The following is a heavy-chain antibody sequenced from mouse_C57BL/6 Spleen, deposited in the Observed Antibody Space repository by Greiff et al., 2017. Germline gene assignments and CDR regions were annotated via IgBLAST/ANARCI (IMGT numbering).Heavy chain of an antibody. CDR1: GYTFTSYW. V-gene: IGHV1-52*01. CDR3: ARGKGITTEYFEV. D-gene: IGHD1-1*01. CDR2: IDPSDSET. J-gene: IGHJ1*03. Sequence: QVQLQQPGAELVRPGSSVKLSCKASGYTFTSYWMHWVKQRPIQGLEWIGNIDPSDSETHYNQKFKDKATLTVDKSSSTAYMQLSSLTSEDSAVYYCARGKGITTEYFEVWGTGTTVTVSS.